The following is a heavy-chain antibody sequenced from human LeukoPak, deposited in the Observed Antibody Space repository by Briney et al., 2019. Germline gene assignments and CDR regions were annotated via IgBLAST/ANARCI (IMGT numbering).Heavy chain of an antibody. Sequence: GACLRLSWAASVVTFSSYCMHWVRQAPCKGLEWVIVISYDGSNKYYADSVKGRFTISRDNSKNTLYLQMNSLRAEDTAVYYCARRPIKYYYYGMDVWGQGTTVTVSS. CDR2: ISYDGSNK. V-gene: IGHV3-30*03. CDR1: VVTFSSYC. CDR3: ARRPIKYYYYGMDV. J-gene: IGHJ6*02.